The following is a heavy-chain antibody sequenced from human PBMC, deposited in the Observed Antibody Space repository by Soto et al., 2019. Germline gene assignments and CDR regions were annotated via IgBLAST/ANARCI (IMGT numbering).Heavy chain of an antibody. J-gene: IGHJ4*02. CDR3: ARDVGGSLPSYFDN. Sequence: ASVKVSCKASGGTFSSYAISWVRQAPGQGLEWMGGIIPIFGTANYAQKFQGRVTITADESTSTAYMELSSLRSEDTAVYYCARDVGGSLPSYFDNWGQGTLVTVSS. CDR2: IIPIFGTA. V-gene: IGHV1-69*13. D-gene: IGHD1-26*01. CDR1: GGTFSSYA.